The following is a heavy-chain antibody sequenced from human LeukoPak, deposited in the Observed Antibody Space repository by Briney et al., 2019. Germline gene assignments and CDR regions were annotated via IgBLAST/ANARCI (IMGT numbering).Heavy chain of an antibody. CDR2: INHSGST. CDR1: GGSFSGYY. Sequence: PSETLSLTCAVYGGSFSGYYWSWIRQPPGKGLEWIGEINHSGSTNYNPSLKSRVTISVDTSKNQFSLKLSSVTAADTAVYYCARYDTRRVYFDYWGQGTLVTVSS. D-gene: IGHD3-22*01. CDR3: ARYDTRRVYFDY. V-gene: IGHV4-34*01. J-gene: IGHJ4*02.